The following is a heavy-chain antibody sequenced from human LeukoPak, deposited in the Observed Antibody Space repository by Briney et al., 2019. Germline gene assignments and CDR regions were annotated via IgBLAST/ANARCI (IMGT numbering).Heavy chain of an antibody. CDR1: GFTFSSYW. Sequence: GGPLRLSCAVSGFTFSSYWMHWVRQAPGKGLVWVSRINSDGSSTSYADSVKGRFTISRDTSKNTLSLQMYSLRAEDTAVYYCAREKGRGVISPYFDSWGQGTLVTVSS. J-gene: IGHJ4*02. CDR3: AREKGRGVISPYFDS. V-gene: IGHV3-74*01. D-gene: IGHD3-10*01. CDR2: INSDGSST.